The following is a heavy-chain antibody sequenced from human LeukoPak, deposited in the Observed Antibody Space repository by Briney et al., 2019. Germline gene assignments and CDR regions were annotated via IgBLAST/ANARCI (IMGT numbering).Heavy chain of an antibody. V-gene: IGHV3-48*02. CDR1: GFTFSSYS. Sequence: PGGSLRLSCAASGFTFSSYSMNWVRQAPGKGLEWVSYISSSGTIHYADSVKGRFTISRDNARNSLSLQMNSLRDEDTAVYYCARDRGAYYFDYWGQGTLVTVSS. CDR2: ISSSGTI. CDR3: ARDRGAYYFDY. J-gene: IGHJ4*02.